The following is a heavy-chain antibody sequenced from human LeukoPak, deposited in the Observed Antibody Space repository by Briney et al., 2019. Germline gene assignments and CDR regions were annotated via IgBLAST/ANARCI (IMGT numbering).Heavy chain of an antibody. D-gene: IGHD3-10*01. CDR1: GLTVSRNY. CDR3: ARVGGH. V-gene: IGHV3-53*01. CDR2: IYSGGST. Sequence: GGPLRLSCAASGLTVSRNYMSWVRQAPGKGLESVSVIYSGGSTYYAESVRGRFTISRDNSKNTLYLQMNSLRVEDTAVYYCARVGGHWGQGTLVTVSS. J-gene: IGHJ4*02.